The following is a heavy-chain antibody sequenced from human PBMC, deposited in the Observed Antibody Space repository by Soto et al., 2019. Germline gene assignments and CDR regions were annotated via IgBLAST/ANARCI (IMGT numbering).Heavy chain of an antibody. CDR2: IYYSGST. D-gene: IGHD2-21*01. J-gene: IGHJ4*02. Sequence: SETLSLTCTVSGGSISSGGYYFICIGQHPGRGLELIGYIYYSGSTYYNPSLKSRVTISVDTSKNQFSLKLSSVTAADTAVYYCARGGGDCYAYWGQGTLVTVSS. CDR1: GGSISSGGYY. V-gene: IGHV4-31*03. CDR3: ARGGGDCYAY.